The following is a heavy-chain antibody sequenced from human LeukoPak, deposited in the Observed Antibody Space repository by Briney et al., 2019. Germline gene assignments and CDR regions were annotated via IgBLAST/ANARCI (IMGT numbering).Heavy chain of an antibody. CDR1: GFTFSNND. CDR3: AKLPYQMLMFADY. Sequence: GGSLRLSCAASGFTFSNNDMNWVRQAPGKGLEWLSLISGSGYSTNYAHSVKGRFTISRDNSRNTLYLQMNSLRAEDTALYYCAKLPYQMLMFADYWGQGTLVTVSS. J-gene: IGHJ4*02. V-gene: IGHV3-23*01. CDR2: ISGSGYST. D-gene: IGHD2-2*01.